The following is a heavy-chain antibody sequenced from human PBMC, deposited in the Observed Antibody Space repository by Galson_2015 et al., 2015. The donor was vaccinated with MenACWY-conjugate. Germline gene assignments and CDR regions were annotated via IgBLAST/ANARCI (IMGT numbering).Heavy chain of an antibody. J-gene: IGHJ6*02. V-gene: IGHV3-30*04. Sequence: SLRLSCAASGFTFSSYAMHWVRQAPGKGLEWVAVISYDGSNKYYADSVKGRFTISRDNSKNTLYLQMNSLRAEDTAVFYCARDKTARENYSDSSGYYRRDYYYGMDVWGQGTTVTVSS. D-gene: IGHD3-22*01. CDR1: GFTFSSYA. CDR2: ISYDGSNK. CDR3: ARDKTARENYSDSSGYYRRDYYYGMDV.